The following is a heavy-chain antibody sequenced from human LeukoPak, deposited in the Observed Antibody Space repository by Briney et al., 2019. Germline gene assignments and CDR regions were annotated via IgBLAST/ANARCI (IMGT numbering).Heavy chain of an antibody. Sequence: TSETLSLTCTVSGVSISSSSYYWGWIRQPPGKGLEWIGSIYYDGSTYYNPSLKSRVTISVDTSKNQFSLKLSSVTAADTAVYYCAREAAVAGNFDYWGQGTLVTVSS. V-gene: IGHV4-39*02. D-gene: IGHD6-19*01. CDR3: AREAAVAGNFDY. J-gene: IGHJ4*02. CDR1: GVSISSSSYY. CDR2: IYYDGST.